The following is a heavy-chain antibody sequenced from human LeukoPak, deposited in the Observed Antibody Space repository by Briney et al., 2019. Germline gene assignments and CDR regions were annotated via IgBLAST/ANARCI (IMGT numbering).Heavy chain of an antibody. CDR1: GGSISSSSYY. CDR3: ARHLYSSSLVYCFDF. J-gene: IGHJ4*02. V-gene: IGHV4-39*01. D-gene: IGHD6-13*01. CDR2: IYYSGST. Sequence: SETLSLTCTVSGGSISSSSYYWGWIRQPPGKGLEWIGSIYYSGSTYYNPSLKSRVTISVDTSKNQFSLKLTSVAAADTAVYYCARHLYSSSLVYCFDFWGQGTLVTVSS.